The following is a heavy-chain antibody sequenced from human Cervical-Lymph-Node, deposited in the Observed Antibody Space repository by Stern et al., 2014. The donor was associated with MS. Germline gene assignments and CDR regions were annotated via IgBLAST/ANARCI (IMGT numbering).Heavy chain of an antibody. D-gene: IGHD6-19*01. CDR2: IIPLLGIA. J-gene: IGHJ4*02. Sequence: QVQLVESGAEVKKPGSSVKVSCKASGGTFSSYAISWVRQAPGPGLEWMGRIIPLLGIANYAGKFQGRVTITADKSTSTADMDLSSLRAEDTAVYYCARGGGDSSGWYRYYFDYWGQGTLVTVSS. CDR3: ARGGGDSSGWYRYYFDY. V-gene: IGHV1-69*09. CDR1: GGTFSSYA.